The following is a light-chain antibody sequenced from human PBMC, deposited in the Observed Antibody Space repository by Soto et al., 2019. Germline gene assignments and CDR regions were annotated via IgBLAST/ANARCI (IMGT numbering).Light chain of an antibody. CDR1: SSDVGGYNY. CDR3: SSYTRSSTLV. V-gene: IGLV2-14*01. CDR2: DVS. Sequence: QSALTQPASLSVSPGQSITISCTGTSSDVGGYNYVSWYQQHPVKAPKLMIYDVSNRPSGVSNRFSGSKSGNTASLTISGLQAEDEADYYCSSYTRSSTLVFGGGTKLTVL. J-gene: IGLJ3*02.